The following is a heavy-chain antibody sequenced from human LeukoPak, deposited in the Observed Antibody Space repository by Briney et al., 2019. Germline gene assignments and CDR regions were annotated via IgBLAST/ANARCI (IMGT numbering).Heavy chain of an antibody. D-gene: IGHD1-1*01. J-gene: IGHJ4*02. CDR1: GFTFSNFW. V-gene: IGHV3-7*04. CDR3: ARGDDFSGDH. Sequence: LSGGSLRLSCATSGFTFSNFWMSWVRQAPGRGLEWVANIHPEGNEKYHVESVKGRFTISGDNARNLLFLQMNGLRVEDTAVYYCARGDDFSGDHWGQGTLVTVSS. CDR2: IHPEGNEK.